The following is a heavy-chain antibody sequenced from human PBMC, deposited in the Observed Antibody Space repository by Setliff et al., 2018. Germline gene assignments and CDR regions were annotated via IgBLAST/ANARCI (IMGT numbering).Heavy chain of an antibody. CDR2: INHSGST. D-gene: IGHD6-19*01. CDR1: GGSFSGYY. CDR3: ARASSGWYSAYYYYMDV. V-gene: IGHV4-34*01. Sequence: SETLSLTCAVYGGSFSGYYWSWIRQPPGKGLEWIGEINHSGSTNYNPSLKSRVTISVDTSKNQFSLNLTSVTAADTAVYYCARASSGWYSAYYYYMDVWGKGTTVTVSS. J-gene: IGHJ6*03.